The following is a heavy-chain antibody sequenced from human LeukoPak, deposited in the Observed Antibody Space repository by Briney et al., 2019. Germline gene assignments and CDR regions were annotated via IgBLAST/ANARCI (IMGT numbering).Heavy chain of an antibody. CDR2: ISGSGGNT. CDR1: GFTFSSYA. D-gene: IGHD2-15*01. CDR3: APKVVGSTPFDY. Sequence: GSLRLSCAASGFTFSSYAMNWVRQAPGKGLEWVSSISGSGGNTYYADSVKGRFTISRDNSKNTLYLQMNRLRAEDTAVYYCAPKVVGSTPFDYWGQGTLVTVSS. J-gene: IGHJ4*02. V-gene: IGHV3-23*01.